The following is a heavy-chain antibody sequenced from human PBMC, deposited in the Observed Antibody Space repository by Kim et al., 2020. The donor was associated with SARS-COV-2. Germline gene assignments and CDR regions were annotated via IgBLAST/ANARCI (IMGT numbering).Heavy chain of an antibody. CDR2: IWYDGSNK. J-gene: IGHJ2*01. CDR1: GFTFSSYG. Sequence: GGSLRLSCAASGFTFSSYGMHWVRQAPGKGLEWVAVIWYDGSNKYYADSVKGRFTISRDNSKNTLYLQMNSLRAEDTAVYYCARGSYYDILTGYSNVGYFDLWGRGTLVTVSS. CDR3: ARGSYYDILTGYSNVGYFDL. D-gene: IGHD3-9*01. V-gene: IGHV3-33*01.